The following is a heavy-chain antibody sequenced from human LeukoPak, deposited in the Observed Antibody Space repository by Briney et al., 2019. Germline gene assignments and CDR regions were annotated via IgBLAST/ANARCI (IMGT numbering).Heavy chain of an antibody. CDR3: AKDSGDIVVVPAAL. D-gene: IGHD2-2*01. CDR1: GFTFSSNT. CDR2: ISSSTIYI. J-gene: IGHJ4*02. V-gene: IGHV3-21*01. Sequence: GGSLRLSCAASGFTFSSNTMNWVRQAPGKGLEWVSSISSSTIYIYYADSLKGRFTISRDDAKNSLYLQMNSLRAEDTAVYYCAKDSGDIVVVPAALWGQGTLVTVSS.